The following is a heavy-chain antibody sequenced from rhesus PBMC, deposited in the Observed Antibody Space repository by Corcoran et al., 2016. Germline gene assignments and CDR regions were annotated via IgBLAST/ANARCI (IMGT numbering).Heavy chain of an antibody. CDR1: GFTFSSYG. Sequence: EVQLVETGGGLVQPGGSLKLSCAASGFTFSSYGMSWVRQAPGKGLGWVSALNSGGSSTYYADSVKGRFTISRDNSKNTLSLQMNSLRAEDTAVYYCAKDEDYGNLLYWGQGVLVTVSS. J-gene: IGHJ4*01. V-gene: IGHV3S5*01. D-gene: IGHD4-35*01. CDR2: LNSGGSST. CDR3: AKDEDYGNLLY.